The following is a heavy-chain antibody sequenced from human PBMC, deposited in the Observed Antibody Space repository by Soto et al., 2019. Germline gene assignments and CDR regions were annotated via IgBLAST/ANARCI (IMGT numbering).Heavy chain of an antibody. CDR1: GFTFGSYG. J-gene: IGHJ6*02. V-gene: IGHV3-30*18. D-gene: IGHD2-15*01. CDR3: AKVGYCSGGSCFYYGMDV. Sequence: GGSLRLSCAAPGFTFGSYGMHWVRQAPGKGLEWVAVILYDGSNKNYADSVKGRFTISRDNSKNTLYLQMNSLRAEDTAVYYCAKVGYCSGGSCFYYGMDVWGQGTTVTVSS. CDR2: ILYDGSNK.